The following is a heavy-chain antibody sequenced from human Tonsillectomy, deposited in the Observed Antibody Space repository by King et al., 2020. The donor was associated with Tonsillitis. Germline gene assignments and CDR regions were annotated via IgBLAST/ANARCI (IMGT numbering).Heavy chain of an antibody. CDR1: GFTFSSYG. CDR3: ATGEAFRAAEYFQH. CDR2: IRYDGSNK. V-gene: IGHV3-30*02. J-gene: IGHJ1*01. Sequence: VQLVESGGGVVQPGGSLRLSCAASGFTFSSYGMHWVRQAPGKGLEWVAFIRYDGSNKYYADSVKGRFTISRDNSKNTLYLQINSLGAEDTAVYYCATGEAFRAAEYFQHWGQGTLVTVSS. D-gene: IGHD2-21*01.